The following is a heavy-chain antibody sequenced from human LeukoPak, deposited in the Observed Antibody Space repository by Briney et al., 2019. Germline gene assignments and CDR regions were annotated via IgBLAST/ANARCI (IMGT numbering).Heavy chain of an antibody. J-gene: IGHJ5*02. V-gene: IGHV4-30-2*01. CDR1: GGSISSGGYY. CDR2: IYHSGYT. Sequence: SQTLSLTCTVSGGSISSGGYYWSWIRQPPGKGLEWIGYIYHSGYTYYNTSLKSRVTISVDGSKNQFSLKLSSVTAADTAVYYCARRVNSGSYYWFDPWGQGTLVTVSS. D-gene: IGHD1-26*01. CDR3: ARRVNSGSYYWFDP.